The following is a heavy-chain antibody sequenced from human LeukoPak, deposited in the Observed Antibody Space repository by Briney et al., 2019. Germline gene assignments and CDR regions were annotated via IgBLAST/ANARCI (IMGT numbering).Heavy chain of an antibody. J-gene: IGHJ5*02. CDR3: ARGRNWLDP. Sequence: SETLSLTCSVSGGSISNDYWSWIRQPAGKGLEWIGHFYTSGTTNYNPSLRGRVTMSVDTSKNQLSLKVRSVTAADTAVYYCARGRNWLDPWGQGTLVTVSS. CDR1: GGSISNDY. V-gene: IGHV4-4*07. CDR2: FYTSGTT.